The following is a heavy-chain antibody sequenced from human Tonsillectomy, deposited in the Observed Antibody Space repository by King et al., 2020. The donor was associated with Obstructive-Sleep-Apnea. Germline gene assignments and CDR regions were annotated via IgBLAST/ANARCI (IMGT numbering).Heavy chain of an antibody. CDR3: ARLGSGSFDP. V-gene: IGHV5-10-1*03. CDR2: IDPSDSYA. Sequence: EVQLVQSGAEVKKPGESLRISCKGSGYIFTTYWISWVRQMPGKGLEWMGRIDPSDSYAKYSPSFQAHVTFSADKSISTAYLQWNSLKASDTAMYYCARLGSGSFDPWGQGSLVTVFS. D-gene: IGHD3-10*02. J-gene: IGHJ5*02. CDR1: GYIFTTYW.